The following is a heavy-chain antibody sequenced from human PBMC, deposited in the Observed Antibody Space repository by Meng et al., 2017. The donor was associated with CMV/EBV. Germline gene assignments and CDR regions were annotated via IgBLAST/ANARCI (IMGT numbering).Heavy chain of an antibody. J-gene: IGHJ4*02. D-gene: IGHD6-6*01. Sequence: GGSLRLSCAASGFTFSSYSMNWVRQAPGKGREWVSSISSSSSYIYYADSVKGRFTISRDNAKNSLYLQMNSLRAEDTAVYYCARYSSSYQFDYWGQGTLVTVSS. CDR3: ARYSSSYQFDY. V-gene: IGHV3-21*01. CDR2: ISSSSSYI. CDR1: GFTFSSYS.